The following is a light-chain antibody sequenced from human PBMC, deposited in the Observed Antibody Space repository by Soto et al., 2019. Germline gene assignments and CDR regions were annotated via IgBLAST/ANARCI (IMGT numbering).Light chain of an antibody. CDR3: ASFTTSNHVV. CDR1: GSDVGAYNY. Sequence: SLLTQPASVSVSPGPSITISCTGTGSDVGAYNYVSWYQQHPGRAPKLMIFEVTNRPSGISNRLSGSKSGNTASLTISGLQPEDEANYYCASFTTSNHVVFGGGTKVTVL. CDR2: EVT. V-gene: IGLV2-14*01. J-gene: IGLJ2*01.